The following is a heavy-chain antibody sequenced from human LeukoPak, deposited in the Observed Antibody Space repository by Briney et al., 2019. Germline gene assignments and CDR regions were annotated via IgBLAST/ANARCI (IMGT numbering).Heavy chain of an antibody. D-gene: IGHD2-2*01. V-gene: IGHV4-59*08. CDR2: IYYSGST. CDR3: ARLGIGVVPSAMLGDYYFDY. J-gene: IGHJ4*02. CDR1: GGSTSSYY. Sequence: SETLSLTCTVPGGSTSSYYWSWIRQPPGKGLEWIGYIYYSGSTKYNPSLKSRVTISVDTSKSQFSLKLTSVTAADTAVYYCARLGIGVVPSAMLGDYYFDYWGQGTLVTVSS.